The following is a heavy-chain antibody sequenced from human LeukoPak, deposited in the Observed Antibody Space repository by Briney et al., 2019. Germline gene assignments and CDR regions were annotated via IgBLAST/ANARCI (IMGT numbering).Heavy chain of an antibody. J-gene: IGHJ6*02. CDR1: GFTFSSYS. Sequence: GGSLRLSCAASGFTFSSYSMNWVRQAPGKGLEWVSYISSSSSTIYYADSVKGRFAISRDNAKNSLYLQMNSLRAEDTAVYYCARDREVRGVMSYYYGMDVWGQGTTVTVSS. D-gene: IGHD3-10*01. V-gene: IGHV3-48*04. CDR3: ARDREVRGVMSYYYGMDV. CDR2: ISSSSSTI.